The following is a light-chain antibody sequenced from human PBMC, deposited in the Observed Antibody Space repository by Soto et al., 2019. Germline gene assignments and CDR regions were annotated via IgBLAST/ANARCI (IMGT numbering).Light chain of an antibody. CDR2: SNN. Sequence: QSVLTQPPSASGTPGQRVTISCSGSSSNIGSNTVNWYQQLPGTAPKLLIYSNNHRPSGVPDRFSGSKSGTSASPAISGLQSEDEADYYCAAWDDSLNGVVFGGGTKLTVL. CDR1: SSNIGSNT. J-gene: IGLJ2*01. CDR3: AAWDDSLNGVV. V-gene: IGLV1-44*01.